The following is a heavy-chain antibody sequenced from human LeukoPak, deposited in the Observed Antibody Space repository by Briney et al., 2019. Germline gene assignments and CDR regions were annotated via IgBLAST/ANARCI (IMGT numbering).Heavy chain of an antibody. CDR3: ARVGIPYYYYYMDV. Sequence: ASVKVSCKASGYTFTGYYMHWVRQAPGQGLEWMGWINTNTGNPTHAQGFTGRFVFSLDTSVNTAYLQISSLKAEDTAVYYCARVGIPYYYYYMDVWGKGTTVSVS. J-gene: IGHJ6*03. V-gene: IGHV7-4-1*02. D-gene: IGHD2-21*01. CDR1: GYTFTGYY. CDR2: INTNTGNP.